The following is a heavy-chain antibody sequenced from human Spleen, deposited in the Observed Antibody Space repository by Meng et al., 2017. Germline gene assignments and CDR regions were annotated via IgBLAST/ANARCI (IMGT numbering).Heavy chain of an antibody. J-gene: IGHJ4*02. D-gene: IGHD4-11*01. Sequence: QLQLQESGPGPVKPSETLSLTCTVSGGSISDPSYYWGWIRQPPGKGLEWIGSIYYSGSTYYNPSLKSRVTISVYMSKNLFSLRLSSVTAADTAVYFCARVTTVTSFDYWGQGTLVTVSS. V-gene: IGHV4-39*07. CDR1: GGSISDPSYY. CDR3: ARVTTVTSFDY. CDR2: IYYSGST.